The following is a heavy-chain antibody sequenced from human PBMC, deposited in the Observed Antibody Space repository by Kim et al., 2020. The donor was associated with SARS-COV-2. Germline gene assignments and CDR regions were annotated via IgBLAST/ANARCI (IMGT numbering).Heavy chain of an antibody. CDR2: IYYSGST. CDR1: GGSISSSSYY. D-gene: IGHD2-15*01. V-gene: IGHV4-39*01. J-gene: IGHJ4*02. CDR3: ARRCSGGSCYRFDY. Sequence: SETLSLTCTVSGGSISSSSYYWGWIRQPPGKGLEWIGSIYYSGSTYYNPSLKSRVTISVDTSKNQFSLKLSSVTAADTAVYYCARRCSGGSCYRFDYWGQGTLVTVSS.